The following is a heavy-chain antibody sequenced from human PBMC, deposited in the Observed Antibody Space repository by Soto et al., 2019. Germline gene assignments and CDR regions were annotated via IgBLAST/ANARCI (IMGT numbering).Heavy chain of an antibody. Sequence: QVQLQESGPGLVKPSQTLSLTCTVSGVSISSGGYYWSWIRQHPGKGLEWIGYIYYSGSTYYNPSRKSRVTISVDKSKNQFSLKRSFVTAADTAVYYCARDGGEWLQRYYYYGMDVWGQGTTVTVSS. CDR1: GVSISSGGYY. D-gene: IGHD5-12*01. V-gene: IGHV4-31*03. J-gene: IGHJ6*02. CDR2: IYYSGST. CDR3: ARDGGEWLQRYYYYGMDV.